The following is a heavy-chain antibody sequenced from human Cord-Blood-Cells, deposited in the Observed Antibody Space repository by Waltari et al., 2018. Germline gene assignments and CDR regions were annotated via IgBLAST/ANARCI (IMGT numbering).Heavy chain of an antibody. CDR1: GGSFSGYY. D-gene: IGHD3-9*01. J-gene: IGHJ3*02. Sequence: QVQLQQWGAGLLKPSETLSLTCAVYGGSFSGYYWSWIRQPPGKGLEWIGEINHSGSTNYNPSLNSRVTISVDTSKNQFSLKLSSVTAADTAVYYCASNTRTQYYDILTGYAFDIWGQGTMVTVSS. CDR2: INHSGST. CDR3: ASNTRTQYYDILTGYAFDI. V-gene: IGHV4-34*01.